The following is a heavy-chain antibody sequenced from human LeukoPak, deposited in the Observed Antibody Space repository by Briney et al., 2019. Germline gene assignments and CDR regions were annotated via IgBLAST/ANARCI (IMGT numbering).Heavy chain of an antibody. CDR3: ARVSYDFWSGYLNWFDP. Sequence: ASVKVSCKASGYTFTSYGISWVRQAPGQGLEWMGWISAHNGNTNYAQKLQGRVTMTTDTSTSTAYMELRSLRSDDTAVYYCARVSYDFWSGYLNWFDPWGQGTLVTVSS. V-gene: IGHV1-18*01. D-gene: IGHD3-3*01. J-gene: IGHJ5*02. CDR1: GYTFTSYG. CDR2: ISAHNGNT.